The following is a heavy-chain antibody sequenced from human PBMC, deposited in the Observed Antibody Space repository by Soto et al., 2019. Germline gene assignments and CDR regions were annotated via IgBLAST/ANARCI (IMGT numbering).Heavy chain of an antibody. Sequence: SGPTLVHPTQTLTLTCTFSGFSLSTSGVGVGWIRQPPGKALEWLALIYWDDDKRYSPSLKSRLTITKDTSKNQVVLTMTNMDPVDTATYYCAHVTYGDYVSFPDYWGQGTLVTVSS. CDR2: IYWDDDK. J-gene: IGHJ4*02. CDR1: GFSLSTSGVG. V-gene: IGHV2-5*02. CDR3: AHVTYGDYVSFPDY. D-gene: IGHD4-17*01.